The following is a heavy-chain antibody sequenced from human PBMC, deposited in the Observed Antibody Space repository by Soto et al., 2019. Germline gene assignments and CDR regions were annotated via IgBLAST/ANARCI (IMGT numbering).Heavy chain of an antibody. CDR3: ASINKYCSSTSCHLWFGEFYYYYYMDV. J-gene: IGHJ6*03. V-gene: IGHV3-7*01. CDR2: IKQDGSEK. CDR1: GFTFSSYW. Sequence: GGSLRLSCAASGFTFSSYWMSWVRQAPGKGLEWVANIKQDGSEKYYVDSVKGRFTISRDNAKNSLYLQMNSLRAEDTAVYYCASINKYCSSTSCHLWFGEFYYYYYMDVWGKGTTVTVSS. D-gene: IGHD2-2*01.